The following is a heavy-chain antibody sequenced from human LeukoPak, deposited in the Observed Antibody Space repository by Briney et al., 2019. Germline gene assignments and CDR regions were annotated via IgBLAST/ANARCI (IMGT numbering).Heavy chain of an antibody. CDR3: ARAKGFLEWLPNYMDV. Sequence: PSETLSLTCTVSGDSISGYSWSWIRQTPGKGLEWIGYIHYSGSTNYNPSLKSRVTISVDTSKNQFSLKLSSVTAADTAVYYCARAKGFLEWLPNYMDVWGKGTTVTVSS. D-gene: IGHD3-3*01. V-gene: IGHV4-59*01. CDR1: GDSISGYS. J-gene: IGHJ6*03. CDR2: IHYSGST.